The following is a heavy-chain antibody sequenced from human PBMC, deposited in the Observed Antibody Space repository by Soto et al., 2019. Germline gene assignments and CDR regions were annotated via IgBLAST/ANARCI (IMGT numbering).Heavy chain of an antibody. CDR3: ARGPLVVVPAAICWFDP. J-gene: IGHJ5*02. CDR1: GGSFSGYY. V-gene: IGHV4-34*01. CDR2: INHSGST. Sequence: DTLSLTCAVYGGSFSGYYWSWIRQPPGKGLEWIGEINHSGSTNYNPSLKSRVTISVDTSKNQFSLKLSSVTAADTAVYYCARGPLVVVPAAICWFDPWGQGTLVTVSS. D-gene: IGHD2-2*01.